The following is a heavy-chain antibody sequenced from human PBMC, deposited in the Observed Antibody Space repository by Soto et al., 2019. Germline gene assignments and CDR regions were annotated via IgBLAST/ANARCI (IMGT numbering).Heavy chain of an antibody. Sequence: PSETVSLICSVSGVSVSSSSYYWGWVRQPPGKGLEWIGTIYYTGRTSYSPSLKSRVTISVDTSKTQFSLNLNSVTAADTAVYYCAGRRAGDYYFDYWGQGTLVTVSS. CDR2: IYYTGRT. CDR3: AGRRAGDYYFDY. D-gene: IGHD1-26*01. CDR1: GVSVSSSSYY. J-gene: IGHJ4*02. V-gene: IGHV4-39*01.